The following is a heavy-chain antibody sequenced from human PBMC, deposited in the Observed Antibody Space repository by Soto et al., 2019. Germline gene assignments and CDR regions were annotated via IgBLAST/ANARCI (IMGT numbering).Heavy chain of an antibody. Sequence: QVQLVESGGGVVQPGRSLRLSCAASGFTFSSYAMHWVRQAPGKGLEWVAVISYDGSNKYYADSVKGRFTISRDNSKNTLYLQMNSLRAEDTAVDYCARAGPQAYYYYYGMDVWGQGTTVTVSS. CDR1: GFTFSSYA. J-gene: IGHJ6*02. CDR3: ARAGPQAYYYYYGMDV. V-gene: IGHV3-30-3*01. CDR2: ISYDGSNK.